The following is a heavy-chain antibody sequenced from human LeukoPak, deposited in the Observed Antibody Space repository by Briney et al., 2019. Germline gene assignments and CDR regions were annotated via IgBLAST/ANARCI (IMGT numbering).Heavy chain of an antibody. CDR1: GFTFSSYG. CDR2: IRYDGSNK. J-gene: IGHJ3*02. CDR3: GKDTPYSSSTDAFDI. D-gene: IGHD6-6*01. Sequence: GGSLRLSCAASGFTFSSYGMHWVRQAPGKGLEWVAFIRYDGSNKYYADSVKGRFTISRDNSKNTLYLQMNSLRAEDTAVYYCGKDTPYSSSTDAFDIWGQGTMVTVSS. V-gene: IGHV3-30*02.